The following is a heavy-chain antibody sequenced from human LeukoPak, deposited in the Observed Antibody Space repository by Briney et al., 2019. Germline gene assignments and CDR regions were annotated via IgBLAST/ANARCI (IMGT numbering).Heavy chain of an antibody. CDR3: ARGYSYGSNDY. V-gene: IGHV4-61*01. D-gene: IGHD5-18*01. J-gene: IGHJ4*02. Sequence: PSETLSLTCTVSGGSVSSGSYYWSWIRQPPGKGLEWIGYIYYSGSTYYNPSLKSRVTISVDTSKNQFSLKLSSVTAADTAVYYCARGYSYGSNDYWGQGTLVTVSS. CDR1: GGSVSSGSYY. CDR2: IYYSGST.